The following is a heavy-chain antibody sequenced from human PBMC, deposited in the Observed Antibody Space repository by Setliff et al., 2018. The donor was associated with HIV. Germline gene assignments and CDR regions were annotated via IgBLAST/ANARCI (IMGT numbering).Heavy chain of an antibody. D-gene: IGHD2-2*01. V-gene: IGHV3-23*01. CDR3: ARRAYCSSTTCFDN. J-gene: IGHJ4*02. Sequence: GGSLRLSCAASGFTFRNYKFNWVRQAPGRGLEWVSIISASGGSTYYADSVKGRFTISRDKSKNTLYLQMNSLRAEDTAVYYCARRAYCSSTTCFDNWGQGTLVTVSS. CDR1: GFTFRNYK. CDR2: ISASGGST.